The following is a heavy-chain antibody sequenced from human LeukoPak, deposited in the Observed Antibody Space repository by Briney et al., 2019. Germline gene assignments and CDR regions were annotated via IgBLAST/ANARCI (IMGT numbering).Heavy chain of an antibody. CDR2: IYYSGST. V-gene: IGHV4-39*07. J-gene: IGHJ3*02. D-gene: IGHD6-19*01. CDR3: ARDLHSSGWLNAFDI. Sequence: SIYYSGSTYYNPSLKSRVTISVDTSKNQFSLKLSSVTAADTAVYYCARDLHSSGWLNAFDIWGQGTMVTVSS.